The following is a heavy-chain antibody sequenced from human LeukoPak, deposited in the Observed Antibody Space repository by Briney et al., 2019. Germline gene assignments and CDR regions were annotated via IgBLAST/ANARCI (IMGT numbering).Heavy chain of an antibody. V-gene: IGHV3-33*01. CDR1: GFTFGNYG. CDR3: ARHTGIFPRGGMDV. D-gene: IGHD1-26*01. J-gene: IGHJ6*02. CDR2: IWYDGSNK. Sequence: GRSLRLSCAASGFTFGNYGMYWVRQAPGKGLEWVAIIWYDGSNKYYGDSVKGRFTISRDNSKNTLYLQMNSLEFEDTAVYFCARHTGIFPRGGMDVWGQGTTVTVSS.